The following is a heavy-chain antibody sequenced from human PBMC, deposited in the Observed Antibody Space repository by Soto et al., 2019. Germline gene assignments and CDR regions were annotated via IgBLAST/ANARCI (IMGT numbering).Heavy chain of an antibody. J-gene: IGHJ6*02. CDR2: INAGNGNT. V-gene: IGHV1-3*01. D-gene: IGHD3-3*01. CDR3: ARKYYDFWSGYYRDYGMHV. Sequence: GASVKVSCKASGYTFTSYAMHWVRQAPGQRLEWMGWINAGNGNTKYSQKFQGRVTITRDTSASTAYMELSSLRSEDTAVYYCARKYYDFWSGYYRDYGMHVCGQGTTVTVSS. CDR1: GYTFTSYA.